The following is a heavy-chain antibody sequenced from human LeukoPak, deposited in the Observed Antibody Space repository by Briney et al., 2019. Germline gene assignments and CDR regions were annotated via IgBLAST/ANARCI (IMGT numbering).Heavy chain of an antibody. D-gene: IGHD4-23*01. J-gene: IGHJ4*02. CDR1: GYTLTELS. CDR2: FDPEDGET. Sequence: ASVKVSSKVSGYTLTELSMHWVRQAPGKGLEWMGGFDPEDGETIYAQKFQGRVTMTEDTSTDTAYMELSSLRSEDTAVYYCATPIGYGGNSGMDYWGQGTLVTVSS. V-gene: IGHV1-24*01. CDR3: ATPIGYGGNSGMDY.